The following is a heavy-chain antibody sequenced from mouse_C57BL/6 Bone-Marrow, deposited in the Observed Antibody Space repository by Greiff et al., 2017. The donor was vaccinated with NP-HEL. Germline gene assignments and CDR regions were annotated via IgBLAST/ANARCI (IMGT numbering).Heavy chain of an antibody. CDR3: TRDRGLRRFAY. J-gene: IGHJ3*01. V-gene: IGHV5-9-1*02. CDR1: GFTFSSYA. Sequence: EVQGVESGEGLVKPGGSLKLSCAASGFTFSSYAMSWVRQTPEKRLEWVAYISSGGDYIYYADTVKGRFTISRDHARNTLYLQMSSLKSEDTAMYYCTRDRGLRRFAYWGQGTLVTVSA. D-gene: IGHD2-4*01. CDR2: ISSGGDYI.